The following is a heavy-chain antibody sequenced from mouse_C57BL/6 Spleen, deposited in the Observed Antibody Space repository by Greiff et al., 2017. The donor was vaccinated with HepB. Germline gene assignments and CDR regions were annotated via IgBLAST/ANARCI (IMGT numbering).Heavy chain of an antibody. CDR1: GYAFSSYW. CDR2: IYPGDGDT. J-gene: IGHJ2*01. D-gene: IGHD1-1*02. Sequence: QVQLQQSGAELVKPGASVKISCKASGYAFSSYWMNWGKQRPGKGLEWIGQIYPGDGDTNYNGKFKGKATLTADKSSSTAYMQLSSLTSEDSAVSFCARTGGYYFDYWGQGTTLTVSS. V-gene: IGHV1-80*01. CDR3: ARTGGYYFDY.